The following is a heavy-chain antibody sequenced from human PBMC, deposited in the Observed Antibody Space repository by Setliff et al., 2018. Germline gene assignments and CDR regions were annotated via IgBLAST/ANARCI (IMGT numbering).Heavy chain of an antibody. D-gene: IGHD3-22*01. CDR1: GDSINPYY. V-gene: IGHV4-59*08. CDR2: IYYSGAT. CDR3: ARGSYYDSSGYSPDFFDY. J-gene: IGHJ4*02. Sequence: SETLSLTCSVSGDSINPYYWTWIRQPPGKGLEWIGFIYYSGATTYNPSLKSRATISRDTSSNQFSLKLFSVTAADTAVYYCARGSYYDSSGYSPDFFDYWGQGTLVTVSS.